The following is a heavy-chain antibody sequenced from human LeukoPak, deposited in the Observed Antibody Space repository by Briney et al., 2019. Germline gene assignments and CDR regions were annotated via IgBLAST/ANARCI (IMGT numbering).Heavy chain of an antibody. CDR1: GFAFRSHA. V-gene: IGHV3-30*02. Sequence: GGSLRLSCTASGFAFRSHAMHWVRQAPGKGLEWVAFIRYDGSKKFYADSVKGRFTISRDNSKNTLYLQMYSLRAEDTAVYYCARSRSTYYDSSGHAFDIWGQGTMVTVSS. CDR2: IRYDGSKK. J-gene: IGHJ3*02. D-gene: IGHD3-22*01. CDR3: ARSRSTYYDSSGHAFDI.